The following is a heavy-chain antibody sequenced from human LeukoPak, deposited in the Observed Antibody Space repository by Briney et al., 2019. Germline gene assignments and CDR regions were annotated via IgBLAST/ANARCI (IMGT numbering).Heavy chain of an antibody. Sequence: GGSLNPPFPAPGLTFRSSAFHWVRRAPGKGLDGVAVLSYDGSNKYYADSVKGRFTISRDNSKNTLYLQMNSLRAEDTAVYYCARVGPWVNPDYYYYYMDVWGKGTTVTVSS. CDR3: ARVGPWVNPDYYYYYMDV. CDR1: GLTFRSSA. V-gene: IGHV3-30*04. D-gene: IGHD1-14*01. J-gene: IGHJ6*03. CDR2: LSYDGSNK.